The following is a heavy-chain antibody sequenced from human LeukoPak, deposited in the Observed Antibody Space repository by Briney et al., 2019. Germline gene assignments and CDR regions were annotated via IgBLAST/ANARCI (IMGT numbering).Heavy chain of an antibody. D-gene: IGHD3-22*01. CDR3: AREGLSDYYDSSGYYYPGYNWFDP. CDR2: IKQDETEK. Sequence: PGGSLRLSCTASGFTFSNFWMGWVRQAPGKGLEWVANIKQDETEKFYLGSVKGRFTISRDNAKNSLYLQMNSLRAEDTAVYYCAREGLSDYYDSSGYYYPGYNWFDPWGQGTLVTVSS. CDR1: GFTFSNFW. J-gene: IGHJ5*02. V-gene: IGHV3-7*01.